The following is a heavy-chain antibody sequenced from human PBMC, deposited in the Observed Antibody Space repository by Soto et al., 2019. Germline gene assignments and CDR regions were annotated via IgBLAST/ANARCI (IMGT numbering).Heavy chain of an antibody. CDR2: IDPSDSYT. J-gene: IGHJ4*02. Sequence: GESLKISCKGSGYSFTSYWISWVRQMPGKVLDLMGRIDPSDSYTXXXPSFQGHXXISADKSISTXYLQWXILKASDTAMYYCARHYWGSGYWGQGTLVTVSS. CDR1: GYSFTSYW. V-gene: IGHV5-10-1*01. CDR3: ARHYWGSGY. D-gene: IGHD3-16*01.